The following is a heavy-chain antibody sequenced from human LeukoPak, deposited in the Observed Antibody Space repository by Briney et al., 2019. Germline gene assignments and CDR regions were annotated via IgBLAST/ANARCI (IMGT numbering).Heavy chain of an antibody. D-gene: IGHD7-27*01. CDR3: ASRKLGNDY. J-gene: IGHJ4*02. CDR1: GGSFSGYY. V-gene: IGHV4-34*01. CDR2: IYYSGST. Sequence: SETLSLTCAVYGGSFSGYYWSWIRQPPGKGLEWIGSIYYSGSTYYNPSLKSRVSISVDTSKNQFSLKLNSLTAADTAVYYCASRKLGNDYWGQGTLVTVSS.